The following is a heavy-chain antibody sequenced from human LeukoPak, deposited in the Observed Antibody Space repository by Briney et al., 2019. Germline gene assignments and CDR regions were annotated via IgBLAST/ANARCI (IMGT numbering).Heavy chain of an antibody. Sequence: ASVKVSCKASGGTFSSYAISWVRQAPGQGLEWMGWISAYNGNTNYAQKFQGGVTMTTDTSTSTAYMELRSLRSDDTAVYYCARDRCGIAARPLCYMDVWGKGTTVTVSS. CDR3: ARDRCGIAARPLCYMDV. CDR2: ISAYNGNT. V-gene: IGHV1-18*01. D-gene: IGHD6-6*01. J-gene: IGHJ6*03. CDR1: GGTFSSYA.